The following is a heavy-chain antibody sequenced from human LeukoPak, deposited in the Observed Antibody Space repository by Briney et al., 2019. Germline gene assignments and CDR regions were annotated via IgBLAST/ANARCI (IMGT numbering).Heavy chain of an antibody. V-gene: IGHV1-2*02. CDR1: GYTSTRYD. CDR3: AISPPPSSSKTRYYYMDV. D-gene: IGHD6-6*01. Sequence: ASVTVSCKASGYTSTRYDINWVRQATGQGLEWMGWINPNSGGTNYAQKSQGRVTMTRDTSICTAYMELSRLRSDDTAVYYCAISPPPSSSKTRYYYMDVWGKGTTVTVSS. J-gene: IGHJ6*03. CDR2: INPNSGGT.